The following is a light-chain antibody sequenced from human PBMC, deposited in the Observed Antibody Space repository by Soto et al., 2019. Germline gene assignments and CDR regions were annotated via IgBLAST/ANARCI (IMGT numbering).Light chain of an antibody. V-gene: IGLV4-69*01. CDR2: VNSDGSH. CDR3: QTWGV. J-gene: IGLJ1*01. CDR1: SGHSTYA. Sequence: QSVLTQSPSASASLGASIKLTCTLSSGHSTYAIAWHQQQPEKGPRYLMKVNSDGSHRKGDGIPDRFSGSSSGAERYLTISSLQSEDEADYYCQTWGVFGTGTKLTVL.